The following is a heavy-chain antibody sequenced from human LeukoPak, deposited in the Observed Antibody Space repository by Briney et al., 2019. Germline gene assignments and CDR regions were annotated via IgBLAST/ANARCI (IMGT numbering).Heavy chain of an antibody. D-gene: IGHD1-1*01. J-gene: IGHJ5*02. CDR1: GGTFSSYA. CDR3: ARSLSTGTENWFDP. Sequence: ASVKVSCKASGGTFSSYAISWVRQAPGQGREWMGRIIPILGIANYAQKFQGRVTITADKSTSTAYMELSSLRSEDTAVYYCARSLSTGTENWFDPWGQGTLVTVSS. CDR2: IIPILGIA. V-gene: IGHV1-69*04.